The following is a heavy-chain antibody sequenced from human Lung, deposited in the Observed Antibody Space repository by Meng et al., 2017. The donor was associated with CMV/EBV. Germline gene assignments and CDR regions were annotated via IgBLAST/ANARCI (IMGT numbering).Heavy chain of an antibody. D-gene: IGHD2-2*01. Sequence: GGSXRLXCAASGFTFSDFYMTWIRQAPGKGLEWVSYISKRGDTIYYADSLKRRFTISRDNAENSLYLHMNSLRAEDTAVYYCARDCSSLSCGGNYFDYWGQRTLVTVSS. J-gene: IGHJ4*02. CDR2: ISKRGDTI. CDR1: GFTFSDFY. CDR3: ARDCSSLSCGGNYFDY. V-gene: IGHV3-11*01.